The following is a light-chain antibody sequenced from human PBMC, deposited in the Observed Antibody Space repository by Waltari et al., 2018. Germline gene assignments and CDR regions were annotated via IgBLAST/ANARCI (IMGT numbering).Light chain of an antibody. Sequence: QAVLTQPSSLSASPGASASLTCTLLSGINVVTYRIHCYQQKPGSPPQYLLRYKSDSDKQQGSGVPSRFSGSKDASANAGILLISGLQSEDEADYYCMIWHSSAWVFGGGTKLTVL. V-gene: IGLV5-45*03. CDR3: MIWHSSAWV. CDR2: YKSDSDK. J-gene: IGLJ3*02. CDR1: SGINVVTYR.